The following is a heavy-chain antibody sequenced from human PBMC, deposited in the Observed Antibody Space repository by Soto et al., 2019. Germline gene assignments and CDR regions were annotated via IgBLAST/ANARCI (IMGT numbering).Heavy chain of an antibody. Sequence: EVQLVESGGGLVQPGRSLRLSCAASGFTFDDYAMQWVRQAPGKGLEWVSGITWNSGSIAYADSVKGRFTISRDNAKNSLYLQMDSLRVEDTAVYYCAKHLWYGESVFDPWGQGTLVTVSS. J-gene: IGHJ5*02. CDR1: GFTFDDYA. D-gene: IGHD3-10*01. V-gene: IGHV3-9*01. CDR3: AKHLWYGESVFDP. CDR2: ITWNSGSI.